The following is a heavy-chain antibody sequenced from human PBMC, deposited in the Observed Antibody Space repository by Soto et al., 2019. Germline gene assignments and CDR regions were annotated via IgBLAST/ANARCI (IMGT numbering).Heavy chain of an antibody. J-gene: IGHJ6*02. V-gene: IGHV4-61*01. CDR3: ARTRDNNINYYYALNV. CDR1: RASVSSATYY. D-gene: IGHD1-20*01. CDR2: IYYSEST. Sequence: SETLSLTCTVSRASVSSATYYWTWIRHPPGKPLKWIVYIYYSESTNYNPSLQSRVTISWDTANDQFSLKRSSVTAADTAIYYCARTRDNNINYYYALNVWCPVTTVTVSS.